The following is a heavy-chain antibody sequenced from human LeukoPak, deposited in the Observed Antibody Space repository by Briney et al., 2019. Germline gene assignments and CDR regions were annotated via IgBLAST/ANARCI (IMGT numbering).Heavy chain of an antibody. J-gene: IGHJ4*02. D-gene: IGHD2-2*01. CDR3: ARQCSSTSCYSY. CDR2: IYHSGIT. V-gene: IGHV4-30-2*01. Sequence: GYIYHSGITYYNPSLKSRVTISVDRSENHFSLKLSSVTAADTAVYFCARQCSSTSCYSYWGQGTLVTVSS.